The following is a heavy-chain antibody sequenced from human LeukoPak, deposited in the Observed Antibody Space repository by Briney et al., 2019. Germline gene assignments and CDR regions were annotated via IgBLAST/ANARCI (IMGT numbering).Heavy chain of an antibody. J-gene: IGHJ4*02. Sequence: GGSLRLSCAASGFTFSSFGTHWVRQAPGKGLEWVAVIWYDGSNKYSADSVKGRFTISRDNSKNTLYLQMNSLRAEDTAVYYCARDGGTSHFDYWGQGTLVSVSS. CDR3: ARDGGTSHFDY. CDR1: GFTFSSFG. CDR2: IWYDGSNK. V-gene: IGHV3-33*01. D-gene: IGHD4-23*01.